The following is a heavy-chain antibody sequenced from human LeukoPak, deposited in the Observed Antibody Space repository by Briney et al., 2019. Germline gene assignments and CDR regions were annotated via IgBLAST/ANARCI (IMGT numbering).Heavy chain of an antibody. CDR2: INHSGST. Sequence: SETLSLTCAVYGGSFSGYYWSWIRQPPGKGLEWIGEINHSGSTNYNPSLKSRVTISVDTSKNQFSLKLSSVTAADTAVYYCARIAVAGTFWFDPWGQGTLVTVSS. V-gene: IGHV4-34*01. D-gene: IGHD6-19*01. CDR1: GGSFSGYY. J-gene: IGHJ5*02. CDR3: ARIAVAGTFWFDP.